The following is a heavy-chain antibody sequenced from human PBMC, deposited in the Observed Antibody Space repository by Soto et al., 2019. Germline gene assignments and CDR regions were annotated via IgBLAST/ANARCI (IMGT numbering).Heavy chain of an antibody. CDR2: MNPNSGNT. Sequence: GASVKVSCKASGYTFTSYDINWVRQATGQGLEWMGWMNPNSGNTGYAQKFQGRVTMTRNTSISTAYMELSSLRSEDTAVYYCAWSIATEAPFYYYYYLDVWGKGTTVTGSS. D-gene: IGHD1-1*01. CDR3: AWSIATEAPFYYYYYLDV. V-gene: IGHV1-8*01. J-gene: IGHJ6*03. CDR1: GYTFTSYD.